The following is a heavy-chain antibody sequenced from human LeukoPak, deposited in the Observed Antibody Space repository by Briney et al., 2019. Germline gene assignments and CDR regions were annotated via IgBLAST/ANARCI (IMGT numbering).Heavy chain of an antibody. D-gene: IGHD3-22*01. J-gene: IGHJ4*02. V-gene: IGHV1-18*01. CDR3: ATGYYYDSSGYLVY. CDR1: GYTFSSYG. CDR2: IATYNGNS. Sequence: ASVKVPCKASGYTFSSYGISWVRQAPGQGLEWMGWIATYNGNSKYAQKVQGRVTMTTDTSTTTAYMELRTLRSDDTAVYYCATGYYYDSSGYLVYWGQGTLVTVSS.